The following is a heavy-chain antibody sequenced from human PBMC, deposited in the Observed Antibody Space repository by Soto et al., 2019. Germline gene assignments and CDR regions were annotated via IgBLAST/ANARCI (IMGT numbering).Heavy chain of an antibody. CDR2: IIPIFGTA. J-gene: IGHJ1*01. V-gene: IGHV1-69*01. Sequence: QVQLVQSGAEVKKPGSSVKVSCKASGGTFSSYAISWVRQAPGQGLEWMGGIIPIFGTANYAQKFQGRVTITADESTSTAYMERSSLRSEDTAVYYCARTGLINGYCSGGSCYSGEYFQHCGQGTLVTVS. CDR3: ARTGLINGYCSGGSCYSGEYFQH. D-gene: IGHD2-15*01. CDR1: GGTFSSYA.